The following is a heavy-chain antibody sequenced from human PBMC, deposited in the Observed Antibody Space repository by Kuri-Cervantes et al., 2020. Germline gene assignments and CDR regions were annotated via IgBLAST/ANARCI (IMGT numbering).Heavy chain of an antibody. Sequence: GESLKISCAASGFTYSSYSMNWVRQAPGKGLEWVSTISSSSSYIYYADSVKGRFTISRDDSKNTLYLQMNSLRAEDTAVYYCERDPDGYATHFHPEYWGQGTLVTVSS. CDR1: GFTYSSYS. J-gene: IGHJ4*02. V-gene: IGHV3-21*01. CDR2: ISSSSSYI. D-gene: IGHD2-15*01. CDR3: ERDPDGYATHFHPEY.